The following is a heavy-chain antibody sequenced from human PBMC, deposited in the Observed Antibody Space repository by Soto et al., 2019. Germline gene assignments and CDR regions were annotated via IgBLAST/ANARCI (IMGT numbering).Heavy chain of an antibody. CDR1: GFIFSNYA. Sequence: VQMLESGGGLVQPGGSLRLSCAASGFIFSNYAMSWVRQAPGKGLEWVAGMGGDNGDTYYADSVRGRFDISRDNSKSTLFLQMNSLRAEDTAVYYCAKDRVNHNSVWDPFDIWGQGTMVTVSS. J-gene: IGHJ3*02. CDR2: MGGDNGDT. D-gene: IGHD2-21*01. V-gene: IGHV3-23*01. CDR3: AKDRVNHNSVWDPFDI.